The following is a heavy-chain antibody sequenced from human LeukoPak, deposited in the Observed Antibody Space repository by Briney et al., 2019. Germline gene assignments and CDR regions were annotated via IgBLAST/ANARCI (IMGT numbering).Heavy chain of an antibody. CDR3: AREVRWYYFDY. D-gene: IGHD6-13*01. Sequence: GRSLRLSCAASGFTFGGYAMHWVRQAPGKGLEWVAVISYDGSNKYYADSVKGRFAISRDNSKKTLYLQMNSLRGDDTAVYYCAREVRWYYFDYWGQGILVTVSS. V-gene: IGHV3-30*09. CDR2: ISYDGSNK. J-gene: IGHJ4*02. CDR1: GFTFGGYA.